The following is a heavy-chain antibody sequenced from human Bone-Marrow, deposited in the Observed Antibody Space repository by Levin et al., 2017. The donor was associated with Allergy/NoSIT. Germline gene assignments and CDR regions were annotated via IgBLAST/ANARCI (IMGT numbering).Heavy chain of an antibody. CDR3: ARDGGDGYNFDY. J-gene: IGHJ4*02. V-gene: IGHV3-30*04. CDR2: ISYDGSSQ. D-gene: IGHD5-24*01. Sequence: GESLKISCAASGFIFNAFSVHWVRQAPGKGLEWVAVISYDGSSQYYADSVKGRFTISRDNSKNTVYLQMNSLRAEDTAVYYCARDGGDGYNFDYWGQGTLVTVSS. CDR1: GFIFNAFS.